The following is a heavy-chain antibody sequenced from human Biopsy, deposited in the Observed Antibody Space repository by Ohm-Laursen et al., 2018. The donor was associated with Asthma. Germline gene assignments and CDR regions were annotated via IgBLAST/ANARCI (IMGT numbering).Heavy chain of an antibody. Sequence: QTLTLTCTVSGGSISSGGYYWSWIRQHPGKGLEWIGYIYYSGSTYYNPSLKSRVTISVDTSKNQFSLKLSSVTAADTAVYYCARPREYYYDSSGYYYHAFDIWGQGTMVTVSS. CDR1: GGSISSGGYY. CDR3: ARPREYYYDSSGYYYHAFDI. J-gene: IGHJ3*02. CDR2: IYYSGST. D-gene: IGHD3-22*01. V-gene: IGHV4-31*03.